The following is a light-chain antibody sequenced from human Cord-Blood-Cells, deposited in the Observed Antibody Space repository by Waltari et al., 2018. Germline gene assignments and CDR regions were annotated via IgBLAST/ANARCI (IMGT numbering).Light chain of an antibody. Sequence: QPALTQPPSASGSPGQSVTISCTGTSSDVGGYNSVSWYQQHPGKVPKLMIYEVSKRPSGVPDRFSGSKSGNTASLTVSGLQAEDEADYYCSSYAGSNNYVFGTGTKVTVL. J-gene: IGLJ1*01. CDR1: SSDVGGYNS. CDR2: EVS. CDR3: SSYAGSNNYV. V-gene: IGLV2-8*01.